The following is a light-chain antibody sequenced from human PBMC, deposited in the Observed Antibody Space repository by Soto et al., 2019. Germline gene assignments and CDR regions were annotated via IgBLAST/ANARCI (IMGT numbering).Light chain of an antibody. CDR2: DAS. CDR1: QSISSW. V-gene: IGKV1-5*01. Sequence: DFQMTQSPSTLSASVGDRVTITCRASQSISSWLAWYQQKPGKAPKILIYDASSLKSGVPSRFSGGGSGTEFTLTISSLQPDDFVVYYCQQYGSSPPLTFGGGTKVDIK. CDR3: QQYGSSPPLT. J-gene: IGKJ4*01.